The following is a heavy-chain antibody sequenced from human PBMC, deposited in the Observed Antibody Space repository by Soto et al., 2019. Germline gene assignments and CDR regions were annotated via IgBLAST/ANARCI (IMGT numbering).Heavy chain of an antibody. CDR1: GGSISSSSYY. CDR3: ASYYCSSTSCQYYFDY. CDR2: IYYSGST. Sequence: SETLSLTCTVSGGSISSSSYYWGWIRQPPGKGLEWIGSIYYSGSTYYNPSLKSRVTISVDTSKNQFSLKLSSVTAADTAVYYCASYYCSSTSCQYYFDYWGQGTLVTVSS. J-gene: IGHJ4*02. V-gene: IGHV4-39*01. D-gene: IGHD2-2*01.